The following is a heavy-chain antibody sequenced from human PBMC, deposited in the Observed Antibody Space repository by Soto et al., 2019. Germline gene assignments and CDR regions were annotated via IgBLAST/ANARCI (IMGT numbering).Heavy chain of an antibody. CDR1: GGSISNFH. D-gene: IGHD5-18*01. V-gene: IGHV4-59*01. CDR3: ALGGYNYGRPFDF. J-gene: IGHJ4*02. Sequence: PSETLSLTSNVSGGSISNFHLSWIRQPPGKGLEWIGYIYYSGNYYNPSLTSRVSMSLDKSKNQFSLHLKSVTAADTALYFCALGGYNYGRPFDFWGQGTRVTVSS. CDR2: IYYSGN.